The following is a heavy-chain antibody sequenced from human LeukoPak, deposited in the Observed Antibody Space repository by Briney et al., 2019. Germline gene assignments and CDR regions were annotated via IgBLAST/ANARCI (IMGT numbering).Heavy chain of an antibody. CDR2: INPNSGGT. J-gene: IGHJ3*02. Sequence: GASVKVSCKASGYTFTGYYMHWVRQAPGQGLEWMGRINPNSGGTNYAQKFQGRVTMTRDTSISTAYMELSRLRSDDTAVYCCARVRFLEWFHDAFDIWGQGTMVTVSS. CDR1: GYTFTGYY. V-gene: IGHV1-2*06. D-gene: IGHD3-3*01. CDR3: ARVRFLEWFHDAFDI.